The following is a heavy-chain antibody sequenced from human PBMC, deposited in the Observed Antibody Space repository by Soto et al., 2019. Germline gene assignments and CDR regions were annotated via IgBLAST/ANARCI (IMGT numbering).Heavy chain of an antibody. CDR3: ARIGPYYDSSGYYFDY. V-gene: IGHV5-51*01. CDR1: GYSFTSYW. J-gene: IGHJ4*02. D-gene: IGHD3-22*01. CDR2: IYPGDSDT. Sequence: GESLKISCKGSGYSFTSYWIGWVRQMPGKGLEWMGIIYPGDSDTRYSPSFQGQVTISADKSISTAYLQWSSLKASDTAMYYCARIGPYYDSSGYYFDYWGQGTLVTVSS.